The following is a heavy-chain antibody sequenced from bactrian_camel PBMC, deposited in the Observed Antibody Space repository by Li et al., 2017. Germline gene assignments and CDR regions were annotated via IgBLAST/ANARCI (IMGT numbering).Heavy chain of an antibody. CDR2: IDDDGST. D-gene: IGHD6*01. Sequence: VQLVESGGGSVQAGGSLRLFCAAPGWVLSAYCMGWFRQPPGQEREGVAAIDDDGSTSYADSVKDRFTVSKDTNKNTLYLQMNSLKPEDTGIYYCAADAYGGSCYLKMRRVGFGYWGQGTQVTVS. CDR1: GWVLSAYC. V-gene: IGHV3S53*01. CDR3: AADAYGGSCYLKMRRVGFGY. J-gene: IGHJ6*01.